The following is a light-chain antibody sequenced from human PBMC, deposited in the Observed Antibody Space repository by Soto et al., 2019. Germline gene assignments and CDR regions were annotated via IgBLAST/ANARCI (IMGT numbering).Light chain of an antibody. J-gene: IGKJ1*01. CDR1: ESVSTN. CDR3: QQYSIWRT. V-gene: IGKV3-15*01. Sequence: EIEMTQSPATLSLAAWERVTLSCRASESVSTNFAWYQQKAGQAPRLLIYGASTRATGIPARCSGSGSGTEFPLTIRSLHSEDFAVYYYQQYSIWRTLGQGTKVDI. CDR2: GAS.